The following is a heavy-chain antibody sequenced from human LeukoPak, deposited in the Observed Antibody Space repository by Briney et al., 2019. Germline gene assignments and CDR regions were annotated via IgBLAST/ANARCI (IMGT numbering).Heavy chain of an antibody. CDR3: ARGYSGTYRFGY. D-gene: IGHD1-26*01. Sequence: GGSLRLSCAASGFTFSSYWMHWVRQAPGKGLVWVSRINSDGSSTSDADSVKGRFTISRDNAKNTLYLQMSSLRAEDTAVYYCARGYSGTYRFGYWGQGTLVTVSS. CDR2: INSDGSST. V-gene: IGHV3-74*01. J-gene: IGHJ4*02. CDR1: GFTFSSYW.